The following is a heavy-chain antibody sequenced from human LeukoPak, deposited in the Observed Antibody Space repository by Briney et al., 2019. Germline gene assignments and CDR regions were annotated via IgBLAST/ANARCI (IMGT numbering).Heavy chain of an antibody. D-gene: IGHD3-22*01. CDR3: ARRNTHYYDSSGYYVRPNAFDI. V-gene: IGHV4-30-4*08. CDR1: GGSISSGDYY. CDR2: IYYSGST. J-gene: IGHJ3*02. Sequence: SETLSLTCTVSGGSISSGDYYWSWIRQPPGKGLEWIGYIYYSGSTYYNPFLKSRVTISVDTSKNQFSLKLSSVTAADTAVYYCARRNTHYYDSSGYYVRPNAFDIWGQGTMVTVSS.